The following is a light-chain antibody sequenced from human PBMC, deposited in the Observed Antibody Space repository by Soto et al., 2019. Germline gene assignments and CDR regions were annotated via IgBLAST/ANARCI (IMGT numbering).Light chain of an antibody. CDR3: SSYTSSSPYV. CDR2: DVS. J-gene: IGLJ1*01. CDR1: SSDVGGYNY. Sequence: QSAVTQPASVSGSPGQSITISCTGTSSDVGGYNYVSWYQQHPGKAPKLMIYDVSNRPSGVSNRFSGSKSGNTASLTISGLQAEDEADYYCSSYTSSSPYVFGTGTKLPVL. V-gene: IGLV2-14*01.